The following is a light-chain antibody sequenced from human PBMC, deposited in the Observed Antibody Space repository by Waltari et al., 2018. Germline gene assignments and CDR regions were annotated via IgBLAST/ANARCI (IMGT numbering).Light chain of an antibody. Sequence: EIVLTQSPATLSLSPGERATLSCRASESVSSYLDWYQQKPGQAPRLRIYNAANRAPGIPARFSRSGTGTDFTLTISRLVPEDCAVIYCQQRGNWPPELTVVGGTKVEIK. CDR1: ESVSSY. CDR3: QQRGNWPPELT. CDR2: NAA. V-gene: IGKV3-11*01. J-gene: IGKJ4*01.